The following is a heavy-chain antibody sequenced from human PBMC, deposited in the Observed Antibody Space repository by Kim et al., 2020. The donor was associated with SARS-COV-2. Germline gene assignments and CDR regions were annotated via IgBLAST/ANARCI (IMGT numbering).Heavy chain of an antibody. CDR1: GGSISSSNW. CDR3: ARTVTAMDYYYYGMDV. V-gene: IGHV4-4*02. Sequence: SETLSLTCAVSGGSISSSNWWSWVRQPPGKGLEWIGEIYHSGSTNYNPSLKSRVTISVDKSKNQFSLKLSSVTAADTAVYYCARTVTAMDYYYYGMDVWGQGTTVTVSS. D-gene: IGHD2-21*02. CDR2: IYHSGST. J-gene: IGHJ6*02.